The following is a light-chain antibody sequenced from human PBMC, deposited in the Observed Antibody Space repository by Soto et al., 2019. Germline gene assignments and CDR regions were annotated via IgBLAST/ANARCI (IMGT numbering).Light chain of an antibody. CDR1: QSVSINY. Sequence: EIVLTQSPGTLSLSPGERATLSCRASQSVSINYLAWYQQKPGQAPRLLIYGASSRAPGIPDRFSGSGSGADFTLTISRLEPEDFAVYSCQQYGSTPRTFGQGTKVDIK. V-gene: IGKV3-20*01. J-gene: IGKJ1*01. CDR3: QQYGSTPRT. CDR2: GAS.